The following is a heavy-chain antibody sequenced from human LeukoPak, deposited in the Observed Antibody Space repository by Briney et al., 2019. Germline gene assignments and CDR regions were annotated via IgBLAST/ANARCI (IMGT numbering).Heavy chain of an antibody. V-gene: IGHV3-48*01. CDR3: AVDLSNWFDP. D-gene: IGHD5-24*01. CDR1: GFTFSSYS. CDR2: ISSSSSTI. Sequence: PGGSLRLSCAASGFTFSSYSMNWVRQAPGKGLEWVSYISSSSSTIYYADSVKGRFTISRDNAKNSLYLQMNSLRAEDTAVYYCAVDLSNWFDPWGQGTLVTVSS. J-gene: IGHJ5*02.